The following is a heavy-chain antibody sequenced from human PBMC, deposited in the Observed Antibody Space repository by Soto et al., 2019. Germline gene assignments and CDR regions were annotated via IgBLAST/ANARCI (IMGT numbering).Heavy chain of an antibody. V-gene: IGHV5-51*01. Sequence: PGESLKISCKGSGYSFTSYWIGWVRQMPGKGLEWMGIIYPGDSDTRYSPSFQGQVTISADKSISTAYLQWSSLKASDTAMYYCARRRSIVVVTAIPNDAFDIWGQGTMVTV. CDR1: GYSFTSYW. CDR3: ARRRSIVVVTAIPNDAFDI. CDR2: IYPGDSDT. J-gene: IGHJ3*02. D-gene: IGHD2-21*02.